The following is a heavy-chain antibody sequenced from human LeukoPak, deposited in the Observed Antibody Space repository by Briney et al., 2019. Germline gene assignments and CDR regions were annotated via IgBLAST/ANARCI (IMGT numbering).Heavy chain of an antibody. CDR2: ISSGGNSI. D-gene: IGHD3-3*01. Sequence: GGSLRLSCAASGFTFSDYYMCWIRQAPRKGLEWVSYISSGGNSIHYADSVKGRFTISRDNAKNSLSLQMNSLRAEDTAVYYCARAKYNDFWSGSYYFDYWGQGTLVTVSS. CDR3: ARAKYNDFWSGSYYFDY. V-gene: IGHV3-11*04. J-gene: IGHJ4*02. CDR1: GFTFSDYY.